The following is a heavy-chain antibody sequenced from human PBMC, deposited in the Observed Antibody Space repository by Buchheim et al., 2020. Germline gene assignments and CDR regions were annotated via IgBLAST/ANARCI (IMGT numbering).Heavy chain of an antibody. CDR1: GFTFNHYG. CDR2: ITGSGDRA. CDR3: AKGLVWGTIDS. J-gene: IGHJ4*02. D-gene: IGHD3-16*01. Sequence: EVQLLESGGGLVQPGGSLRLSCAASGFTFNHYGMSWVRQTPGRGLEWVSLITGSGDRADYAESVKGRFTISRDNDKNTLYLQMNSLSAEDTAVYYCAKGLVWGTIDSWGQGAL. V-gene: IGHV3-23*01.